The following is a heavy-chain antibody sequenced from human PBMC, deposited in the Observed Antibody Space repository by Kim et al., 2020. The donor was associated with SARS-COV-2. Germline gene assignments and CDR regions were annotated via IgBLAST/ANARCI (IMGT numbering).Heavy chain of an antibody. J-gene: IGHJ6*02. CDR3: ASQRSXTXSFYAMDV. Sequence: SETLSLTCTVSGASLIPFYWSWLRQPPGKGLEWIGYIYYNGNTNYNPSLKSRVTRLVDTSKSQFSLXLSSVTAADTAVYYCASQRSXTXSFYAMDVWGQGXXVTASS. CDR1: GASLIPFY. V-gene: IGHV4-59*13. CDR2: IYYNGNT. D-gene: IGHD2-2*01.